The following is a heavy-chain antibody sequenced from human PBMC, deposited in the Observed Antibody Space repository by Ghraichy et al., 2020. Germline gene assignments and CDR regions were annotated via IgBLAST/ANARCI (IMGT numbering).Heavy chain of an antibody. CDR3: SRDRVAGRGHQDTFDV. J-gene: IGHJ3*01. D-gene: IGHD6-13*01. CDR1: GFSLTMYG. Sequence: GGSLRLSCATSGFSLTMYGMHWVRQAPGKGLEWLAVISHDGSDQFIADSVKGRFTISRDTSKNTVYLQVNTLTAEDTAVYFCSRDRVAGRGHQDTFDVWGQGTKVTVS. V-gene: IGHV3-30*03. CDR2: ISHDGSDQ.